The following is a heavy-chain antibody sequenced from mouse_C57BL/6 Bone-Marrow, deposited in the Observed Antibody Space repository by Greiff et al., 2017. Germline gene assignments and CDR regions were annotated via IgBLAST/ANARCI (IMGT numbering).Heavy chain of an antibody. CDR1: GYTFTSYW. D-gene: IGHD2-12*01. J-gene: IGHJ2*01. CDR3: AIGCYYRRYFDY. V-gene: IGHV1-74*01. Sequence: VQLQQPGAELVKPGASVKVSCKASGYTFTSYWMHWVKQRPGQGLEWIGRIHPSDSDTNYNQKFKGKATVTVDKSSSTAYMQRSSLTSEDSAVYYCAIGCYYRRYFDYWGQGTTLTVSS. CDR2: IHPSDSDT.